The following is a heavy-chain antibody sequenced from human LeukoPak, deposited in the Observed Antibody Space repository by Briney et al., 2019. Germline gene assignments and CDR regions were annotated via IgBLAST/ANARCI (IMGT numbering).Heavy chain of an antibody. Sequence: SETLSLTCAVYGGSFSGYYWSWIRQPPGKGLEWIGEINHSGSTNYNPSLKGRVTISVDTSKNQFSLKLSSVTAADTAVYYCARSENIVVVPAAYYYYYYGMDVWGQGTTVTVSS. J-gene: IGHJ6*02. D-gene: IGHD2-2*01. CDR3: ARSENIVVVPAAYYYYYYGMDV. V-gene: IGHV4-34*01. CDR2: INHSGST. CDR1: GGSFSGYY.